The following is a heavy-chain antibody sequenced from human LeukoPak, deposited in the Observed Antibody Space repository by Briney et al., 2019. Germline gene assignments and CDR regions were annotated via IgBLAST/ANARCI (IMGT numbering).Heavy chain of an antibody. J-gene: IGHJ4*02. CDR1: GGSISSSSYY. CDR3: ARNVYSSSWYPLDY. D-gene: IGHD6-13*01. V-gene: IGHV4-39*07. CDR2: IYYSGST. Sequence: SETLSLTCTVSGGSISSSSYYWGWIRQPPGKGLEWTGSIYYSGSTYYNPSLKSRVTISVDTSKNQFSLKLSSVTAADTAVYYCARNVYSSSWYPLDYWGQGTLVTVSS.